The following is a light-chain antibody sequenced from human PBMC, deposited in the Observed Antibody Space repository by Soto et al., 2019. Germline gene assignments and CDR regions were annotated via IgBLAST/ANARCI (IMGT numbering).Light chain of an antibody. J-gene: IGLJ2*01. CDR3: SSYTSSNTVI. Sequence: QSALTQPASVSGSPGQSITISCTGTSSDVGGYNYVSWYQQHPGKAPKLMIYEVINRPSGVSNRFSGPKSGDTASLTISGLQPEGEADYYCSSYTSSNTVIFGGGTKLTVL. CDR2: EVI. V-gene: IGLV2-14*01. CDR1: SSDVGGYNY.